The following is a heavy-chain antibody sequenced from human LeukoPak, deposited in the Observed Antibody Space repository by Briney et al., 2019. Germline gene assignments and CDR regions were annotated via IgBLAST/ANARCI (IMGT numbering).Heavy chain of an antibody. CDR1: GFTSSSYE. V-gene: IGHV3-48*03. D-gene: IGHD2-21*02. CDR3: ARVSGVVTAPEYFQH. J-gene: IGHJ1*01. Sequence: GGSLRLSCTASGFTSSSYEMNWVRQAPGKGLEWVSYISSSGSTTYYPDSVKGRFTFSRDNAGNSLYLQMNSLRAEDTAVYYCARVSGVVTAPEYFQHWGQGTLVTVSS. CDR2: ISSSGSTT.